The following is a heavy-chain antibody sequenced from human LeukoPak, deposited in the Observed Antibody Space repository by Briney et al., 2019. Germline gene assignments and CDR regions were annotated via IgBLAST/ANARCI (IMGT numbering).Heavy chain of an antibody. Sequence: GRSLRLSCAAPGFSFNSYGMHWVRQAPGKGLEWVAVIWYDGSNKYYADSVKGRFTISRDNSKNTLYLQMNSLRAEDTAVYYCARDQGGSTGSYFDYWGQGTLVTVSS. CDR1: GFSFNSYG. J-gene: IGHJ4*02. V-gene: IGHV3-33*01. D-gene: IGHD1-26*01. CDR3: ARDQGGSTGSYFDY. CDR2: IWYDGSNK.